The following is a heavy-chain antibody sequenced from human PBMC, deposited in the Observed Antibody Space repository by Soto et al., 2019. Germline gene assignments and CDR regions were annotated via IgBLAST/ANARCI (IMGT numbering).Heavy chain of an antibody. J-gene: IGHJ4*02. CDR2: IIPLFNAT. Sequence: QVQLVQSGSEVKRPGSSVKVSCKTSGGIFKNFDIGWVRQSPGQGLEWMGEIIPLFNATNYAQKFRGRVTVTSDESTMTAYMELSRLTYYAASVYFCAINAERNTQKFDFWGQGTLITVSS. D-gene: IGHD2-2*02. V-gene: IGHV1-69*01. CDR1: GGIFKNFD. CDR3: AINAERNTQKFDF.